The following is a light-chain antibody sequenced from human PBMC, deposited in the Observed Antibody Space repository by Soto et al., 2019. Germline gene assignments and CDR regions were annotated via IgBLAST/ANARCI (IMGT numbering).Light chain of an antibody. CDR2: DVT. J-gene: IGLJ1*01. CDR1: SSDIGSYNY. CDR3: SSYRSTSRPYG. Sequence: QSVLTQPXSVSGSPGQSITISCTGTSSDIGSYNYVSWYQQHPGKAPKLIIYDVTNRPAGISSRFSASKSGDTASLTISVLQADDEADYFCSSYRSTSRPYGFGTGTKVTVL. V-gene: IGLV2-14*03.